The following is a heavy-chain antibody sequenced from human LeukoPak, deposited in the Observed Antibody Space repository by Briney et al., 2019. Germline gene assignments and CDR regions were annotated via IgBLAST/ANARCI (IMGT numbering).Heavy chain of an antibody. D-gene: IGHD2-2*01. CDR1: GFTFSSYW. J-gene: IGHJ5*02. V-gene: IGHV3-74*01. Sequence: GGSLRLSCAASGFTFSSYWMHWVRQAPGKGLVWVSRISSDGSSTSYADSVKGRFSTSRDNAKNTLYLQMNSLRAEDTAVYYCAKAVGTTNMGSWGQGALVTASS. CDR2: ISSDGSST. CDR3: AKAVGTTNMGS.